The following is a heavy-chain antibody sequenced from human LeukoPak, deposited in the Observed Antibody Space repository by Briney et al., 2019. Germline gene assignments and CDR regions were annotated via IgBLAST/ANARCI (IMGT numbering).Heavy chain of an antibody. J-gene: IGHJ4*02. CDR1: GFTFSSYS. Sequence: GGSLRLSCAASGFTFSSYSMNWVRQAPGKGLEWVSSISSSSSYIYYADSVKGRFTISRDNAKNSLYLQMNSLRAEDTAVYYCARDENGYYYFDYWGQGTLVTVSS. CDR2: ISSSSSYI. D-gene: IGHD4-17*01. CDR3: ARDENGYYYFDY. V-gene: IGHV3-21*01.